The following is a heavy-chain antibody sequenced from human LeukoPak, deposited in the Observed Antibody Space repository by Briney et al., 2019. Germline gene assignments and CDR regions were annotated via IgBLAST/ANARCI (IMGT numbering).Heavy chain of an antibody. D-gene: IGHD5-18*01. CDR1: GGTFSSYA. V-gene: IGHV1-69*05. Sequence: GASVKVSCKASGGTFSSYAISWVRQAPGQGLEWMGGIIPIFGTANYAQKFQGRVTITTDESTSTAYMRLSSLRSEGTAVYYCARSDTAMRYGVYYYYYMDVWGKGTTVTVSS. CDR3: ARSDTAMRYGVYYYYYMDV. J-gene: IGHJ6*03. CDR2: IIPIFGTA.